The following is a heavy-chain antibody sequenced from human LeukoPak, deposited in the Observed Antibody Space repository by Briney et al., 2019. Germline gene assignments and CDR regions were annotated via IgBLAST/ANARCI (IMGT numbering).Heavy chain of an antibody. CDR1: GFTFSSYA. V-gene: IGHV3-23*01. J-gene: IGHJ4*02. CDR2: ISGSGGST. CDR3: AKNAWVTGAPYYFDY. Sequence: GGSLRLSCAASGFTFSSYAMSWVRQAPGKGLEWVSAISGSGGSTDYADSVKGRFTISRDNSKNTLYLQMNSLRAEDTAVYYCAKNAWVTGAPYYFDYWGQGTLVTVSS. D-gene: IGHD5-18*01.